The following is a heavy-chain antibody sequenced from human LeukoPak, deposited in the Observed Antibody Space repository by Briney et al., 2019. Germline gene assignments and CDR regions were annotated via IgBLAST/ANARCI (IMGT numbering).Heavy chain of an antibody. D-gene: IGHD3-3*01. V-gene: IGHV3-23*01. Sequence: PGGSLRLSCAASGFTFSSYAMSWVRQAPGKGLDRVSAISGSGGSTYYADSVKGRFNISRDNSKNTLYLQMNSLRAEDTAVYYCAKARIIFGVVINTPPIFDYWGQGTLVTVSS. CDR2: ISGSGGST. CDR3: AKARIIFGVVINTPPIFDY. J-gene: IGHJ4*02. CDR1: GFTFSSYA.